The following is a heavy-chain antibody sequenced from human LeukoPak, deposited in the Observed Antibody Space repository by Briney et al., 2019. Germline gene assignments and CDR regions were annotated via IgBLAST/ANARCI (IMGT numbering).Heavy chain of an antibody. CDR2: IKQDGSEK. V-gene: IGHV3-7*01. D-gene: IGHD6-19*01. CDR3: ARDRQWLVRGYYYGMDV. CDR1: GFTFSSYW. J-gene: IGHJ6*02. Sequence: GGSLRLSCAASGFTFSSYWMSWVRQAPGKGLEWVANIKQDGSEKYYVDSVKDRFTISRDNAKNSLYLQMNSLRAEDTAVYYCARDRQWLVRGYYYGMDVWGQGTTVTVSS.